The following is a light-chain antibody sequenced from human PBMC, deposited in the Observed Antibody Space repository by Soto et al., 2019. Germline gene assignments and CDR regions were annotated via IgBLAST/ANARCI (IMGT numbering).Light chain of an antibody. CDR1: SSDVGGYNY. V-gene: IGLV2-14*01. CDR3: SSYTSSSTLYV. CDR2: DVS. J-gene: IGLJ1*01. Sequence: QSALTQPASVSGSPGQSITISYTGTSSDVGGYNYVSWYQQHPGKAPKLMIYDVSNRPSGVSNRFSGSKSDNTASLTISGLQAEDEADYYCSSYTSSSTLYVFGTGTKVTVL.